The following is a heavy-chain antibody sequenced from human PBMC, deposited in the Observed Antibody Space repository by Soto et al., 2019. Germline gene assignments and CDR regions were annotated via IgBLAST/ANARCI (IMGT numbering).Heavy chain of an antibody. D-gene: IGHD4-4*01. CDR3: AKDGLAGNSNYDLNGY. J-gene: IGHJ4*02. CDR2: ISGSGGST. Sequence: GGSLRLSCAASGFTFSSYAMSWVRQAPGKGLEWVSAISGSGGSTYYADSMKGRFTISRDNSKNTLYLQMNSLRAEDTAVYYCAKDGLAGNSNYDLNGYWGQGTLVTVSS. CDR1: GFTFSSYA. V-gene: IGHV3-23*01.